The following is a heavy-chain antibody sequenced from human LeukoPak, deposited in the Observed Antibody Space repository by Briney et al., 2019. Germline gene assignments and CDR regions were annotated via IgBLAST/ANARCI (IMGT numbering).Heavy chain of an antibody. CDR2: ISTSSIYI. Sequence: GGSLRLSCAASGFKFSRYNMNWVRQAPGKGLEWVSSISTSSIYIYYEDSVKGRFTVSRDNARNSLSLQMNSLRAEDTAVYYCASQSYYGSGSYYLDYWGQGTLVTVSS. J-gene: IGHJ4*02. CDR3: ASQSYYGSGSYYLDY. CDR1: GFKFSRYN. D-gene: IGHD3-10*01. V-gene: IGHV3-21*01.